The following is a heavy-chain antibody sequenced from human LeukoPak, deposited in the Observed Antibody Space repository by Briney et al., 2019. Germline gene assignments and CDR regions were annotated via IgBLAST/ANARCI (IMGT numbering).Heavy chain of an antibody. Sequence: GASVKVSCKASGYTFTGYYMHWERQAPGQGLEWMGWINPNSGGTNYAQNFQGRVTMTRDTSISTAYMELSRLRSDDTAVYYCARGAFQGSSWFDYWGQGTLVTVSS. D-gene: IGHD6-13*01. CDR3: ARGAFQGSSWFDY. J-gene: IGHJ4*02. V-gene: IGHV1-2*02. CDR2: INPNSGGT. CDR1: GYTFTGYY.